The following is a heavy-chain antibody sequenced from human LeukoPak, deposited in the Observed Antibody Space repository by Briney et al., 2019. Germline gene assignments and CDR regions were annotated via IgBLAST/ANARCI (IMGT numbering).Heavy chain of an antibody. CDR2: INSDGSST. CDR3: ARDPLSYHIDF. Sequence: GGSLRLSCAASGFTFSSYWMHWVRQAPGKGLVWVSHINSDGSSTMYSDSVKGRFTISRDNAKNTLYLQMNSLRAEDTAVYYCARDPLSYHIDFWGQGTLVIVSS. J-gene: IGHJ4*02. CDR1: GFTFSSYW. V-gene: IGHV3-74*03. D-gene: IGHD1-14*01.